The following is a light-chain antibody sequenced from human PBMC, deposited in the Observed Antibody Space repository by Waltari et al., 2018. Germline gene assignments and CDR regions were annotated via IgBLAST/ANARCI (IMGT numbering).Light chain of an antibody. V-gene: IGLV3-25*03. Sequence: SYELTQPPSVSVSPGQTARITCPGDALAKQYSYWYKQKPGQAPVLVIYKDTERPSGIPERFSGSTSGTTVTLTISGAQAEDEADYYCQSADSSGTYVVLGGGTKLTVL. J-gene: IGLJ2*01. CDR2: KDT. CDR1: ALAKQY. CDR3: QSADSSGTYVV.